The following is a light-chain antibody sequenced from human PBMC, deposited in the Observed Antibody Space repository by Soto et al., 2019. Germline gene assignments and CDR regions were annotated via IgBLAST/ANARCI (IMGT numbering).Light chain of an antibody. CDR1: SSDVGGYDY. J-gene: IGLJ2*01. CDR3: SAYAGSSVL. V-gene: IGLV2-14*01. Sequence: QSALTQPASVSGSPGQSITISCTGTSSDVGGYDYVSWYQQYPDKAPKLMIFEVSNRPSGVSNRFSGSKSGNPASLTISGLQTEDEADYYCSAYAGSSVLFGGGTNVTVL. CDR2: EVS.